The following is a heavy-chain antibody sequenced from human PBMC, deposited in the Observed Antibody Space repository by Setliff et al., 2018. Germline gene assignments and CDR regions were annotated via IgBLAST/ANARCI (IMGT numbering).Heavy chain of an antibody. CDR2: IYPGDLQI. CDR3: ASPSAGWTRPFEV. CDR1: GHLFSISW. Sequence: GESLKIPCKDSGHLFSISWIGWVRQMPGEGLDWMGIIYPGDLQIKYSPSFHGRVTISADKSINTAYLEWSSLEASDTAMYYCASPSAGWTRPFEVGGQGTMVTVS. J-gene: IGHJ3*01. D-gene: IGHD3-3*01. V-gene: IGHV5-51*01.